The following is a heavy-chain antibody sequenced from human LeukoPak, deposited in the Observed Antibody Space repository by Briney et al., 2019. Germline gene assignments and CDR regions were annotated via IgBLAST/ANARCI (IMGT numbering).Heavy chain of an antibody. Sequence: SETLPLTCAVSGGSISSGGYSWSWIRQPPGKGLEWIGYIYHSGSTYYNPSLKSRVTISVDRSKNQFSLKLSSVTAADTAVYYCARETYGSGIFDYWGQGTLVTVSS. CDR2: IYHSGST. D-gene: IGHD3-10*01. CDR3: ARETYGSGIFDY. V-gene: IGHV4-30-2*01. J-gene: IGHJ4*02. CDR1: GGSISSGGYS.